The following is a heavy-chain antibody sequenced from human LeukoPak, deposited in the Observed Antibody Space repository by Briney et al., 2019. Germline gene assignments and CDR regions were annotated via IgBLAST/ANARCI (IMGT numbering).Heavy chain of an antibody. Sequence: GESLKISCKGSGYRFTDYWIGWVRQMPGKGLEWMGIISPDDSDTRYSPSFQGQVTISADESISTAYLQLSSLKASDTAMYYCARYRGDYVSLPSPFDFWGQGTLVTVSS. CDR2: ISPDDSDT. CDR1: GYRFTDYW. J-gene: IGHJ4*02. V-gene: IGHV5-51*01. CDR3: ARYRGDYVSLPSPFDF. D-gene: IGHD4-17*01.